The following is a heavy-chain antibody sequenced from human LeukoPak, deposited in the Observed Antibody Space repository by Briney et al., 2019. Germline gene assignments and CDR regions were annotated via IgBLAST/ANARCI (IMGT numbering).Heavy chain of an antibody. CDR2: IYPGDSDT. J-gene: IGHJ5*02. Sequence: HGESLKISCKGSGYSFTTYYIAWVRQMPGKGLEWMGMIYPGDSDTRYSPSFQGQVTISADKSISTAYLQWSSLKASDTAVYYCARHEGYNWFDPWGQGTLVTVSS. V-gene: IGHV5-51*01. CDR1: GYSFTTYY. CDR3: ARHEGYNWFDP.